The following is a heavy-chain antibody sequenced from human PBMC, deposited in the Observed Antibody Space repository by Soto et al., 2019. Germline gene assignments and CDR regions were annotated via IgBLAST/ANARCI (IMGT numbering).Heavy chain of an antibody. CDR2: ISWDGGST. CDR3: AKGTAVAGDYYYYGMDV. CDR1: GFTFDDYT. D-gene: IGHD6-19*01. V-gene: IGHV3-43*01. J-gene: IGHJ6*02. Sequence: EVQLVESGGVVVQPGGSPRLSCAASGFTFDDYTMHWVRQAPGKGLEWVSLISWDGGSTYYADSVKGRFTISRGNSKNSLYMQMNSLRTEDTALYYFAKGTAVAGDYYYYGMDVCGQGTTVTVSS.